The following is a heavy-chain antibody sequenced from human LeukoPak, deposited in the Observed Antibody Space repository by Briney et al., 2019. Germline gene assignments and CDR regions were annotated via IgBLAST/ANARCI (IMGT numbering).Heavy chain of an antibody. CDR2: IYISGSGST. V-gene: IGHV4-4*07. CDR3: ARDRYYYGSGNYRLFDY. Sequence: SETLSLTCAVYGGSFSGYYWSWIRQPPGKGLEWIGRIYISGSGSTNYNPSLKSRVTMSVDTSKNQFSLKLSSVTAADTAVYYCARDRYYYGSGNYRLFDYWGQGTLVTVSS. D-gene: IGHD3-10*01. J-gene: IGHJ4*02. CDR1: GGSFSGYY.